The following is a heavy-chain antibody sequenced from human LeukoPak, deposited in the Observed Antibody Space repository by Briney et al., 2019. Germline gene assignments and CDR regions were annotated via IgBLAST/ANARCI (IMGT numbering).Heavy chain of an antibody. V-gene: IGHV3-30*04. CDR2: ISYDGSKK. J-gene: IGHJ2*01. D-gene: IGHD5-24*01. CDR3: AREERDGYNYYWYFDL. Sequence: GGSLRLSCAASGFTFSNYAMHWVRQAPGKGLEWVAVISYDGSKKYYADSLKGRFTISRDNSKNTLFLQVNSLRAEDTAVYYCAREERDGYNYYWYFDLWGRGTLVTVSS. CDR1: GFTFSNYA.